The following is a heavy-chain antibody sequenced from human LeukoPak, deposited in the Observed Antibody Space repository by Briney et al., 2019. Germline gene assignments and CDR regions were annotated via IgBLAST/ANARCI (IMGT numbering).Heavy chain of an antibody. D-gene: IGHD1-1*01. Sequence: RASVKVSCKASGYTFTGYYMHWVRQAPGQGLEWMGWINPNSGGTNYAQKFQGRVTMTRDTSISTAYMELSRLRSDDTAVYYCAREVERTGSFDYWGQGTLVTVSS. CDR1: GYTFTGYY. J-gene: IGHJ4*02. CDR2: INPNSGGT. V-gene: IGHV1-2*02. CDR3: AREVERTGSFDY.